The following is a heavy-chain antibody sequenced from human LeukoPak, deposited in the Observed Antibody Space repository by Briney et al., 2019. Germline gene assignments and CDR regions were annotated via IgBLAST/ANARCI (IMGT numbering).Heavy chain of an antibody. Sequence: SETLSLTCTVSGGSISSYYWSWIRQPAGKGLEWIGRIYTSGSTNYNPSLKSRVTMSVDTSKNQFSLKLSSVTAADTAVYYCARGRSSSSYYYYYMDVWGKGATVTVS. CDR1: GGSISSYY. CDR3: ARGRSSSSYYYYYMDV. J-gene: IGHJ6*03. V-gene: IGHV4-4*07. CDR2: IYTSGST. D-gene: IGHD6-6*01.